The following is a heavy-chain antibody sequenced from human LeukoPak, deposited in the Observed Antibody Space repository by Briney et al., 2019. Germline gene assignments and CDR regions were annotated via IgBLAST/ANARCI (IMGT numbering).Heavy chain of an antibody. CDR3: ARARLVRGVTIWFDP. J-gene: IGHJ5*02. Sequence: ASVKVSCKASGYTFTGYYMHWVRQAPGQGLEWMGWINPNSGGTNYAQKFQGRVTMTRDTSISTAYMELSRLRSDDTAVYYCARARLVRGVTIWFDPWGQGTLVTVSS. CDR2: INPNSGGT. CDR1: GYTFTGYY. D-gene: IGHD3-10*01. V-gene: IGHV1-2*02.